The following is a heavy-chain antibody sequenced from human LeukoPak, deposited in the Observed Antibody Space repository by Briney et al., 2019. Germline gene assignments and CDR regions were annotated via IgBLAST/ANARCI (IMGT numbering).Heavy chain of an antibody. V-gene: IGHV4-30-4*01. Sequence: SETLSLTCTVSGGSISSSNYYWRWIRQPPGRGLEWIGNIYHSGSTYYNPSLASRVTISRDTSRNEFSLKLSSVTAADTAVYYCARGIAPAWFYFWGQGTLVTVSS. CDR1: GGSISSSNYY. CDR2: IYHSGST. D-gene: IGHD2-21*01. CDR3: ARGIAPAWFYF. J-gene: IGHJ5*01.